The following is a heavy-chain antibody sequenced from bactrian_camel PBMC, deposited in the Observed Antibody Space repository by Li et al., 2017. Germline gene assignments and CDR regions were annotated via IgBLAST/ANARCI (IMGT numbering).Heavy chain of an antibody. D-gene: IGHD6*01. CDR2: IDGRGSV. CDR3: AADGYRAGNCISVSDPTDFAY. J-gene: IGHJ6*01. CDR1: GYSAVTLC. Sequence: HVQLVESGGGSVQAGGSLRLSCAAASGYSAVTLCMGWFRQAPGKEREGVAMIDGRGSVTYGDAVKSRFTISRINGKKTAYLRMNALRAEDTATYYCAADGYRAGNCISVSDPTDFAYWGQGTQVTVS. V-gene: IGHV3S53*01.